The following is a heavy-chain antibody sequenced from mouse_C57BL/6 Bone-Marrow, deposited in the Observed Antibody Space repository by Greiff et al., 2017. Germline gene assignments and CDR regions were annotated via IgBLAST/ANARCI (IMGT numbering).Heavy chain of an antibody. Sequence: QVQLQQSGAELVRPGTSVKVSCKASGYAFTNYFIEWVKQRPGQGLEWIGGINPGSGGTKYNEKFKGKATLTADKSSSTAYMQLSSLPSGDSAVYFCVCSGNCGAWVAYWGQGALVIVSA. CDR1: GYAFTNYF. J-gene: IGHJ3*01. V-gene: IGHV1-54*01. CDR2: INPGSGGT. CDR3: VCSGNCGAWVAY. D-gene: IGHD4-1*01.